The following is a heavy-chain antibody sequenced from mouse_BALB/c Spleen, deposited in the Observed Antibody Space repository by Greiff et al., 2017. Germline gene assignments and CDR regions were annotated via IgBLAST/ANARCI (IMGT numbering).Heavy chain of an antibody. Sequence: EVKLVESGGGLVKPGGSLKLSCAASGFTFSSYAMSWVRQTPEKRLEWVASISSGGSTYYPDNVKGRFTISRDNARNILYLQMSSLRSEDTAMYYCARGEDYYWYFDVWGAGTTVTVSS. CDR1: GFTFSSYA. J-gene: IGHJ1*01. V-gene: IGHV5-6-5*01. CDR2: ISSGGST. CDR3: ARGEDYYWYFDV. D-gene: IGHD2-4*01.